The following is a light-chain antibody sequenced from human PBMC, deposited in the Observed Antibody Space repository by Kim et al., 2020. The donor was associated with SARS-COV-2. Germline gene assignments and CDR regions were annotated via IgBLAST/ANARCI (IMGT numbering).Light chain of an antibody. Sequence: AIRMTQSPSSFSASTGDRVTITRRASQGISSYLAWYQQKPGKAPKLLIYAASTLQSGVPSRFSGSGFGTDFTLTISCLQSEDFATYYCQQYYSYPRTFGQGTKVDIK. CDR3: QQYYSYPRT. J-gene: IGKJ1*01. CDR2: AAS. V-gene: IGKV1-8*01. CDR1: QGISSY.